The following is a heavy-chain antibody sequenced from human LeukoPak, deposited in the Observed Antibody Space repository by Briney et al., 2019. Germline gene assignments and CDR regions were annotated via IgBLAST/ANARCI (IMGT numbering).Heavy chain of an antibody. CDR2: IFHSGGT. V-gene: IGHV4-34*12. D-gene: IGHD3-22*01. CDR3: ARIRKLYYYDSSGYYFDY. Sequence: SETLSLTCAVYGGSFSGYYWSWVRQPPGKGLEWIGEIFHSGGTNYNPSLKSRVTISVDKSKNQFSLKLSSVTAADTAVYYCARIRKLYYYDSSGYYFDYWGQGTLVTVSS. J-gene: IGHJ4*02. CDR1: GGSFSGYY.